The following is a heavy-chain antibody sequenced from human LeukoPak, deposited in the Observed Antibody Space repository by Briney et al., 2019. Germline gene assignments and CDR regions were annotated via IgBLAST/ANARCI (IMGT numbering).Heavy chain of an antibody. Sequence: GGSLRLSCTASGFTFSGHYASWIRQTPEKGLEWISYIDLSSSTIYYADSVKGRFTISRDNARNSVYLQMNSLRAEDTAVYYCARDRDFRSGRYRRDFDSWGQGTLVTVSS. V-gene: IGHV3-11*01. D-gene: IGHD3-3*01. CDR2: IDLSSSTI. CDR3: ARDRDFRSGRYRRDFDS. CDR1: GFTFSGHY. J-gene: IGHJ4*02.